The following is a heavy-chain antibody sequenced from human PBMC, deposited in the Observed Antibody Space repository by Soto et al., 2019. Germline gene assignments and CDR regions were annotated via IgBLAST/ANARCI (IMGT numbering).Heavy chain of an antibody. Sequence: ASVKCSCTSSGYTFTSYYMHWGRQAPGQGREWMGIINASGGSTSYAQKFQGRVTITADESTRTAYMELSSLRSEDTAVYYCARDGTLYDSSGYYYLYWGQGTLVTVSS. V-gene: IGHV1-46*01. CDR3: ARDGTLYDSSGYYYLY. D-gene: IGHD3-22*01. CDR1: GYTFTSYY. J-gene: IGHJ4*02. CDR2: INASGGST.